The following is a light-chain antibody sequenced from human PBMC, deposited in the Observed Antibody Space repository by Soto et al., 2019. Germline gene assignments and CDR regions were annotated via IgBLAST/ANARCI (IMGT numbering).Light chain of an antibody. CDR1: QSISSW. J-gene: IGKJ1*01. CDR3: KQYNSYSHT. CDR2: DAS. V-gene: IGKV1-5*01. Sequence: EIEMTQSPSTLSGYVGYRVNITRRSSQSISSWLAWYQQKPGKAPNLLIYDASALESGVPSRFSGSGSGTEFTLTISSLQTYDFATYYCKQYNSYSHTFGQGTKVDIK.